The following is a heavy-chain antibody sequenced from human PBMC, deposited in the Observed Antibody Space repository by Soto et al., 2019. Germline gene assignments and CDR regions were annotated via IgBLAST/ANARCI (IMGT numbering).Heavy chain of an antibody. J-gene: IGHJ4*02. V-gene: IGHV4-59*08. CDR3: ARQGYSSGWDYFDY. CDR2: IYYSGST. CDR1: GGSISSYY. Sequence: PSETLSLTCTVSGGSISSYYWSWIRQPPGKGLEWIGYIYYSGSTNYNPSLKSRVTISVDTSKNQFSLKLSSVTAADTAVYYCARQGYSSGWDYFDYWGQGTLVTVSS. D-gene: IGHD6-19*01.